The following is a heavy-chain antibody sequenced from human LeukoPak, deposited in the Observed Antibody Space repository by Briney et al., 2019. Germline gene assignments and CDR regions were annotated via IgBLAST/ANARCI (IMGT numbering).Heavy chain of an antibody. D-gene: IGHD4-23*01. CDR2: IIPIFGTA. Sequence: SVKVSCKASGGTFSSYAISWVRQAPGQGLEWMGGIIPIFGTANYARKFQGRVTITTDESTSTAYMELSSLRSEDTAVYYCARDGTVGMYFDYWGQGTLVTVSS. V-gene: IGHV1-69*05. CDR3: ARDGTVGMYFDY. J-gene: IGHJ4*02. CDR1: GGTFSSYA.